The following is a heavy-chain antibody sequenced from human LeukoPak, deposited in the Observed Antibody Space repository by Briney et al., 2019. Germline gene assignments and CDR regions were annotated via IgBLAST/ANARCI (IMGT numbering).Heavy chain of an antibody. J-gene: IGHJ4*02. D-gene: IGHD3-3*01. CDR2: IKQDGSEK. Sequence: GGSLRLSCAASGFTFSSYWMSWVRQAPGKGLEWVANIKQDGSEKYYVDSVKGRFTISRDNAKNSLYLQMNSLRAEDTAVYYCARGVTIFGVVTLFDYWGQGTLVTVSS. CDR1: GFTFSSYW. CDR3: ARGVTIFGVVTLFDY. V-gene: IGHV3-7*01.